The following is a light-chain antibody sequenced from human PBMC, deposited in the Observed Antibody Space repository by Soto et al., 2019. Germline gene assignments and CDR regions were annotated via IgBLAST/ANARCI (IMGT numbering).Light chain of an antibody. V-gene: IGKV3-20*01. CDR3: QLYGISPH. CDR1: QSVSSR. J-gene: IGKJ5*01. Sequence: EIVLTQSPGTLSLSPGERATLSCRASQSVSSRLAWYQQKPGQAPRLLISGASSRATGIPDRFSGSGSATDFTLTINRLEPEDFAVYYCQLYGISPHFGQGTRLEIK. CDR2: GAS.